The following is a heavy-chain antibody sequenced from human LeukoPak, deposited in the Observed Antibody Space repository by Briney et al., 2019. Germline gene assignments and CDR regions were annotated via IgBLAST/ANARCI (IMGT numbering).Heavy chain of an antibody. V-gene: IGHV3-7*01. CDR3: TSRGGSYPDY. Sequence: GGSLRLSCAASAFTFSSFWMSWVRQAPGKGLVWVANIKQDGSEKYYVDSVKGRFTISRDNAKNSLYLQMNSLRAEDTAVYYCTSRGGSYPDYWGQGTLVTVSS. J-gene: IGHJ4*02. CDR1: AFTFSSFW. CDR2: IKQDGSEK. D-gene: IGHD1-26*01.